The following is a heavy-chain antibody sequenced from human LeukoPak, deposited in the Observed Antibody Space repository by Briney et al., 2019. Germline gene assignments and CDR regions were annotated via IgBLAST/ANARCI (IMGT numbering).Heavy chain of an antibody. CDR2: INAGNGNT. CDR1: GYTFTSYA. CDR3: ARVFTMVRGVITHFDY. J-gene: IGHJ4*02. V-gene: IGHV1-3*01. Sequence: ASVKVSCKASGYTFTSYAMHWVRQAPGQRLEWMGWINAGNGNTKYSQKFQGRVTITRDTSASTAYMELSSLRSEDTAVYYCARVFTMVRGVITHFDYWGQGTLITVSS. D-gene: IGHD3-10*01.